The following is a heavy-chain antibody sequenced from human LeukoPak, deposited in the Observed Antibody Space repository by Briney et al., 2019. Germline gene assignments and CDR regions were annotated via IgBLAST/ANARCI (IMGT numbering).Heavy chain of an antibody. D-gene: IGHD5-18*01. J-gene: IGHJ4*02. Sequence: PGGSLRLSCAVSGFTFSNYWMHWVRQAPGKGLVWVSRINSDGSSTSYADAVKGRFTISRDSAKNTLYLQMNSLRGDDTAVYYCARDLNTAMVIEYWGQGTLVTVSS. CDR3: ARDLNTAMVIEY. CDR2: INSDGSST. V-gene: IGHV3-74*01. CDR1: GFTFSNYW.